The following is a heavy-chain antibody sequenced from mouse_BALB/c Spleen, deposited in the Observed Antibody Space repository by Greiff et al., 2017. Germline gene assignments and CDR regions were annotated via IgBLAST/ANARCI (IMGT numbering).Heavy chain of an antibody. J-gene: IGHJ3*01. CDR3: ARWGYYGSSYEFAY. V-gene: IGHV3-2*02. D-gene: IGHD1-1*01. CDR1: GYSITSDYA. Sequence: EVQLQQSGPGLVKPSQSLSLTCTVTGYSITSDYAWNWIRQFPGNKLEWMGYISYSGSTSYNPSLKSRISITRDTSKNQFFLQLNSVTTEDTATYYCARWGYYGSSYEFAYWGQGTLVTVSA. CDR2: ISYSGST.